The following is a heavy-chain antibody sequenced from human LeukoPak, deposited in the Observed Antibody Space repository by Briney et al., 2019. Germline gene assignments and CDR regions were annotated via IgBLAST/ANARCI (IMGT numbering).Heavy chain of an antibody. D-gene: IGHD4-11*01. CDR3: ARFRSNYGVY. V-gene: IGHV4-61*01. CDR1: GGSISSSSYY. CDR2: IYYSGST. J-gene: IGHJ4*02. Sequence: PSETLSLTCTVSGGSISSSSYYWSWIRQPPGKGLEWIGYIYYSGSTNYNPSLKSRVTISVDTSKNQFSLKLSSVTAADTAVYYCARFRSNYGVYWGQGTLVTVSS.